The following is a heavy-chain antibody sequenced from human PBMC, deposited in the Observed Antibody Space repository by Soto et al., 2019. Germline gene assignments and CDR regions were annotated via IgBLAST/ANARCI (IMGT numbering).Heavy chain of an antibody. V-gene: IGHV4-34*01. CDR1: GGSFSGYY. D-gene: IGHD2-2*01. Sequence: QVQLQQWGAGLLKPSETLSLTCAVYGGSFSGYYWSWIRQPPGKGLEWIGEINHSGSTNYNPSLKSRVTISVDTYKNQFSLKQSSVTAADTAVYYCARGLPAAIFGHMRFDPWGQGTLVTVSS. CDR3: ARGLPAAIFGHMRFDP. CDR2: INHSGST. J-gene: IGHJ5*02.